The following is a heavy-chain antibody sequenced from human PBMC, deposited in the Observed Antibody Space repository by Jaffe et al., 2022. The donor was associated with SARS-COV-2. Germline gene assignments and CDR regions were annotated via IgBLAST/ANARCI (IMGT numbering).Heavy chain of an antibody. Sequence: EVQLLESGGGLVQPGGSLRLSCAASGFTFSSYAMSWVRQAPGKGLEWVSAISGSGGSTYYADSVKGRFTISRDNSKNTLYLQMNSLRAEDTAVYYCAKDARSSPIIWRGGDYWGQGTLVTVSS. CDR1: GFTFSSYA. V-gene: IGHV3-23*01. J-gene: IGHJ4*02. D-gene: IGHD3-10*01. CDR3: AKDARSSPIIWRGGDY. CDR2: ISGSGGST.